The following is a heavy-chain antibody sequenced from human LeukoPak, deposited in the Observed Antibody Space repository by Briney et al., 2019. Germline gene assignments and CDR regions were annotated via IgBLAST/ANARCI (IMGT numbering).Heavy chain of an antibody. D-gene: IGHD3-10*01. CDR1: GFTFSSYW. V-gene: IGHV3-7*01. J-gene: IGHJ4*02. Sequence: GGSLRLSCAASGFTFSSYWMSWVRQAPGKGLEWVANIKQDGSEKYYVDSVKGRFTISRDNAKNSLYLQMNSLRAEDTAVYYCARVSNYYGSGNYQKQFDYWGQGTLVTVSS. CDR2: IKQDGSEK. CDR3: ARVSNYYGSGNYQKQFDY.